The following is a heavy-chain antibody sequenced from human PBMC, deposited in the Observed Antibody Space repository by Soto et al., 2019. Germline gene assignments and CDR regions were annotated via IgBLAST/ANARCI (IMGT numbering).Heavy chain of an antibody. Sequence: QVQLQESGPGLVKPSQTLSLTCTVSGGSISSGTYYWNWIRQHPGKGLEWIGYIYYSGSTYYNPSLKSRVTISVDTSKNQFSLKLSSVTAADTAVYYCARDLGLRQDYYYYGMDVWGQGTTVTVSS. CDR1: GGSISSGTYY. D-gene: IGHD5-12*01. V-gene: IGHV4-31*03. J-gene: IGHJ6*02. CDR3: ARDLGLRQDYYYYGMDV. CDR2: IYYSGST.